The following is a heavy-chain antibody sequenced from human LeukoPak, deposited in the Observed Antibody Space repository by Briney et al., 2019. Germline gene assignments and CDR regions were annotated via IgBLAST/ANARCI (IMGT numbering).Heavy chain of an antibody. CDR2: INHSGST. D-gene: IGHD3-3*01. CDR1: GGSFSGYY. CDR3: ARGGYDFYYYYYYYMDV. Sequence: PSETLSLTCAVYGGSFSGYYWSWLRQPPGKGLEWIGEINHSGSTNYNPSLKSRVTISVDTSKNQFSLKLSSVTAADTAVYYCARGGYDFYYYYYYYMDVWGKGTTVTISS. J-gene: IGHJ6*03. V-gene: IGHV4-34*01.